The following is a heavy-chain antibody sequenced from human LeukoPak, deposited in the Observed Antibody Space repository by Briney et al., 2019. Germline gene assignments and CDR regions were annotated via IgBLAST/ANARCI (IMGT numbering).Heavy chain of an antibody. V-gene: IGHV5-51*01. D-gene: IGHD6-13*01. CDR2: IYPGDSDT. J-gene: IGHJ4*02. CDR3: ATGVGLAAAGTPSYFDY. CDR1: GYSFTSYW. Sequence: GESLKISCKGSGYSFTSYWIGWVRQMPGKGLEWMGIIYPGDSDTRYSPSFQGQVTISADKSISTAYLQWSSLKASDTAMYYCATGVGLAAAGTPSYFDYWGQGTLVTVSS.